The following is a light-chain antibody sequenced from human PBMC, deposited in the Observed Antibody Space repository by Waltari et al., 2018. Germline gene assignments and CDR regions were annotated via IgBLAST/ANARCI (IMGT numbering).Light chain of an antibody. CDR3: SSYAGSSKGV. V-gene: IGLV2-23*02. CDR1: SSDVGNYQR. J-gene: IGLJ2*01. Sequence: QSALTQPASVSGSPGQSITISCTGTSSDVGNYQRVSWYQQHPGKAPKPMIYAVSKRPSGVSDRFSGSKSGDMASLTISGLQPEDEAEYFCSSYAGSSKGVFGGGTKVTVL. CDR2: AVS.